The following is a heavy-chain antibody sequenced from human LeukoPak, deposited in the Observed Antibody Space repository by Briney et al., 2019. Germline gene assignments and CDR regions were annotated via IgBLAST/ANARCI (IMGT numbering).Heavy chain of an antibody. Sequence: GGSLRLSCAASGFTFSSYGMHWVRQAPGKGLEWVAVISYDGSNKYYADSVKGRFTISRDNSKNTLYLQMNSLRAEDTAVYYCASTNARTNWFDPWGQGTLVTVSS. J-gene: IGHJ5*02. CDR2: ISYDGSNK. CDR1: GFTFSSYG. D-gene: IGHD2-2*01. CDR3: ASTNARTNWFDP. V-gene: IGHV3-30*03.